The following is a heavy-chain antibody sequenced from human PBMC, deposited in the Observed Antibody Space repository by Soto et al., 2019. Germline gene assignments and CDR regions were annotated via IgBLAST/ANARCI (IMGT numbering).Heavy chain of an antibody. CDR3: AQIVAYIWGSRFDY. D-gene: IGHD3-16*01. Sequence: QITLKESGPTLVKPTQTLTLTCTFSGFSLSTSGVGVGWIRQPPGKALEWLVLIYWDDDKRYSPSLKSRLTITKDTAQNQVVLTMPNMDPVDTATDYCAQIVAYIWGSRFDYWGQGTLVTVSS. CDR1: GFSLSTSGVG. J-gene: IGHJ4*02. CDR2: IYWDDDK. V-gene: IGHV2-5*02.